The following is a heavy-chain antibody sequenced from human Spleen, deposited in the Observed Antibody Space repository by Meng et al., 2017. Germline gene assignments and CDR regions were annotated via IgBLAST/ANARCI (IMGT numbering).Heavy chain of an antibody. J-gene: IGHJ4*02. CDR2: IIPIFGSA. D-gene: IGHD3-22*01. CDR1: GGTFDFSRYA. CDR3: ARNYYDSRAYYGPFDY. V-gene: IGHV1-69*05. Sequence: SVKVSCKASGGTFDFSRYAFSWVRQAPGQGLEWMGGIIPIFGSAHYAQKFQGRITIKTDESTSTAYMELNSRRSEDTAVYYCARNYYDSRAYYGPFDYWGQGTLVTVSS.